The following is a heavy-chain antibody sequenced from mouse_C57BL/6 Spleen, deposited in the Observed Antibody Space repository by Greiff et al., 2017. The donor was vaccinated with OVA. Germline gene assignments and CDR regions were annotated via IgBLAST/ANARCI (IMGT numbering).Heavy chain of an antibody. CDR1: GYTFTDYY. Sequence: EVQLQQSGPVLVKPGASVKMSCKASGYTFTDYYLNWVKQSHGKSLEWIGVINPCNGGTSYTQKFKGKATLTVDKSSSTAYMELNSLTSEDSAVYDCARGDCRGFAYWGQGTLVTVSA. CDR2: INPCNGGT. J-gene: IGHJ3*01. V-gene: IGHV1-19*01. CDR3: ARGDCRGFAY.